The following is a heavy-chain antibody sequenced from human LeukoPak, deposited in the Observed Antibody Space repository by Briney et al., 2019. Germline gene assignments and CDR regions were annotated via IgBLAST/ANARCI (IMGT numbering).Heavy chain of an antibody. J-gene: IGHJ4*02. CDR1: GGAFSSYA. Sequence: VASVKVSCKASGGAFSSYAISWVRQAPGQGLEWMGRIIPILGIANYAQKLQGRVTITADKSTSTAYMELSSLRSEDTAVYYCARARMTTVTPYYFDYWGQGTLVTVSS. CDR3: ARARMTTVTPYYFDY. V-gene: IGHV1-69*04. D-gene: IGHD4-17*01. CDR2: IIPILGIA.